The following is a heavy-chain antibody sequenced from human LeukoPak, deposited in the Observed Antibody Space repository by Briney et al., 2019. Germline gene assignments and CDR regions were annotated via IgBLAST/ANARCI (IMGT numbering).Heavy chain of an antibody. D-gene: IGHD7-27*01. J-gene: IGHJ3*02. V-gene: IGHV4-31*03. CDR1: GGSISSGGYY. CDR2: IYYSGNT. CDR3: ARMTTGNAFDI. Sequence: PSETLSLTCTVSGGSISSGGYYWTWIRQHPGKGLEWIGYIYYSGNTYYNPSLKSRVTISIDTSKNQFSLKLSSVTAADTAVYYCARMTTGNAFDIWGQGTMVTVSS.